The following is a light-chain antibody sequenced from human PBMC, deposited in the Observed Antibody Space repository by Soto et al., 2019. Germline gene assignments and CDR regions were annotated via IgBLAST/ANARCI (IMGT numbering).Light chain of an antibody. CDR1: ETVRSD. J-gene: IGKJ5*01. Sequence: EIVMTQSPATLSVFPGERATLSCRASETVRSDLAWYEQKPGQAPRLIIYDASTRATGSPARFSGSGSGTEFTLTISSLQSEDSAVYYCQQYNRWPPITFGQGTRLDI. V-gene: IGKV3-15*01. CDR3: QQYNRWPPIT. CDR2: DAS.